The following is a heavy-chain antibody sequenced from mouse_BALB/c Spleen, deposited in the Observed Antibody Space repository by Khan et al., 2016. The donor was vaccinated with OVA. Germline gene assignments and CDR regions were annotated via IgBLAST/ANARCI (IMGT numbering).Heavy chain of an antibody. J-gene: IGHJ4*01. V-gene: IGHV2-3*01. CDR1: GFSLTSYG. Sequence: VQLQESGPGLVAPSQSLSITCTVSGFSLTSYGVNWVRQPPGKGLEWLGVIWGDGSTNYYSALISRLSISKDNSKSQVSLKLNILHTEDTATYYGVKQNYGTLYAMDYWGQGTALTVSS. CDR3: VKQNYGTLYAMDY. CDR2: IWGDGST. D-gene: IGHD2-1*01.